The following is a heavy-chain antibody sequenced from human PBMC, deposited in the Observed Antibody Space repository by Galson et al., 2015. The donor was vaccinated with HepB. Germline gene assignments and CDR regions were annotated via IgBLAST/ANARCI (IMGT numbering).Heavy chain of an antibody. CDR1: GGTFSSYA. CDR3: VRGYSGWGMGDY. Sequence: SVKVSCKASGGTFSSYAISWVRQAPGQGLEWMGGIIPIFGTANYAQKFQGRVTITADESTSTAYMELSSLRSEDTAVYYCVRGYSGWGMGDYWGQGTLVTVSS. D-gene: IGHD5-12*01. J-gene: IGHJ4*02. V-gene: IGHV1-69*13. CDR2: IIPIFGTA.